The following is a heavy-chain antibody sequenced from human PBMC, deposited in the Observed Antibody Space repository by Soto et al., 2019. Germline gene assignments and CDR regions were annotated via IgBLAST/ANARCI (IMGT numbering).Heavy chain of an antibody. CDR3: ARHGSQSGVATIPFDD. V-gene: IGHV5-51*01. J-gene: IGHJ4*02. Sequence: PGESLKIFCYGSGYSFTSYWLGWVRQMPGKGLEWVGIIYHGDSDTRYSPSFQGQVNISAGQSISNAYLQRNSLKAWDTAMYYCARHGSQSGVATIPFDDWGQGTLVTVSS. D-gene: IGHD5-12*01. CDR1: GYSFTSYW. CDR2: IYHGDSDT.